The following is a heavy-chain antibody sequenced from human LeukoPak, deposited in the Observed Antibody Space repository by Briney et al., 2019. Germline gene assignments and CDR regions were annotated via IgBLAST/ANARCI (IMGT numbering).Heavy chain of an antibody. J-gene: IGHJ5*02. V-gene: IGHV4-59*08. D-gene: IGHD6-13*01. CDR2: IYYSGNT. Sequence: TSETLSLTCTVSGGSISLYYWSWIRQSPGKELEWIGYIYYSGNTNYNPSLKSRASISVDRSKNQFSLKLSSVTAADTAAYYCARHRSSWYWFDPWGQGTQVTVSS. CDR1: GGSISLYY. CDR3: ARHRSSWYWFDP.